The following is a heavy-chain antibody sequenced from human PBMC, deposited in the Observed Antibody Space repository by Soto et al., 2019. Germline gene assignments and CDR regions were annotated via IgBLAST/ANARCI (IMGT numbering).Heavy chain of an antibody. CDR3: ARESGHEAHNWFHP. CDR2: INANSGGT. CDR1: GFTFSAYY. D-gene: IGHD6-25*01. V-gene: IGHV1-2*02. J-gene: IGHJ5*02. Sequence: ASVKVSCKASGFTFSAYYIYWVRQAPGQGLEWIGWINANSGGTNSAQKFQGRVTMTTDTSTSTAYMELSSLRSDDTAVYFCARESGHEAHNWFHPWGQGTVVTVSS.